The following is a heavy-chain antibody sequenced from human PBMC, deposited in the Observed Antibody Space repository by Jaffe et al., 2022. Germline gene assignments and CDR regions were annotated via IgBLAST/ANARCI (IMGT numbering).Heavy chain of an antibody. D-gene: IGHD3-10*01. CDR3: AKDGKKFHSLTYYYGSGRTPYNWFDP. CDR2: ISWNSGSI. V-gene: IGHV3-9*01. J-gene: IGHJ5*02. Sequence: EVQLVESGGGLVQPGRSLRLSCAASGFTFDDYAMHWVRQAPGKGLEWVSGISWNSGSIGYADSVKGRFTISRDNAKNSLYLQMNSLRAEDTALYYCAKDGKKFHSLTYYYGSGRTPYNWFDPWGQGTLVTVSS. CDR1: GFTFDDYA.